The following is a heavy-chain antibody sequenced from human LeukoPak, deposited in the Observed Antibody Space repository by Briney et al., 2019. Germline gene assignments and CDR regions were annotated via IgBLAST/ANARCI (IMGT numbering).Heavy chain of an antibody. CDR1: GGSISSSSYY. J-gene: IGHJ4*02. V-gene: IGHV4-39*02. CDR2: IYYSGST. Sequence: SETLSLTCTVSGGSISSSSYYWGWIRQPPGKGLEWIGSIYYSGSTYYNPSLKSRVTISVDTSKNQFSLKLSSVTAADTAVYYCARDWGYSSSWYGPRPSDYWGQGTLVTVSS. D-gene: IGHD6-13*01. CDR3: ARDWGYSSSWYGPRPSDY.